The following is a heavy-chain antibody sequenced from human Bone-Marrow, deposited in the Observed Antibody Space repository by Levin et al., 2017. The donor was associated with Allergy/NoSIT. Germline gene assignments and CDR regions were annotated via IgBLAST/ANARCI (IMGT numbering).Heavy chain of an antibody. J-gene: IGHJ4*02. Sequence: GGSLRLSCAASGFIFDDYAMHWVRQAPGKGLDWVSGISWNSGSIAYADSVKGRFTISRDSAKNLLYLRMSSLRAEDTALYFCAKDIGRGWGHFDHWGQGTLVTVSS. CDR3: AKDIGRGWGHFDH. CDR2: ISWNSGSI. V-gene: IGHV3-9*01. CDR1: GFIFDDYA. D-gene: IGHD6-19*01.